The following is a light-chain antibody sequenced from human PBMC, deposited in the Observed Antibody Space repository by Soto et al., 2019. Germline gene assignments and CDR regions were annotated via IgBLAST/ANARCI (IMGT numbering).Light chain of an antibody. J-gene: IGKJ1*01. CDR3: QQSYSIPWT. CDR2: AAS. V-gene: IGKV1-39*01. CDR1: QSISSY. Sequence: DLQMTPSPSSLSASVGDRVTITCRASQSISSYLNWYQQKPGKAPKVLIYAASSLQSGIPSRFSVSGSGTDFTLTISSLQPEDFATYYCQQSYSIPWTFGQGTNVEIK.